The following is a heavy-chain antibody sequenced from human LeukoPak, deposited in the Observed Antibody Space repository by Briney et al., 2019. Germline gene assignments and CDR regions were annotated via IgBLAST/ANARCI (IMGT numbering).Heavy chain of an antibody. CDR3: ARDKGYSRSGAAFDI. CDR2: IIPIFGTA. D-gene: IGHD6-13*01. J-gene: IGHJ3*02. Sequence: ASVKVSCKASGGTFSSYAINWVRQAPGQGLEWMGGIIPIFGTANYAQKFQGRVTITTDESTSTAYMELSSLRSEDTAVYYCARDKGYSRSGAAFDIWGQGTMVTVSS. CDR1: GGTFSSYA. V-gene: IGHV1-69*05.